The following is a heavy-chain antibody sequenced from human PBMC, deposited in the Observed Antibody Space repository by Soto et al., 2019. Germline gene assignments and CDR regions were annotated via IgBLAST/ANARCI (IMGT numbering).Heavy chain of an antibody. CDR1: GGSISSSSYY. J-gene: IGHJ6*02. CDR2: IYYSGST. CDR3: ARRSGYDFWSGNGYYYYYGMDV. Sequence: SETLSLTCTVSGGSISSSSYYWGWIRQPPGKGLEWIGSIYYSGSTYYNPSLKSRVTISVDTSKNQFSLKLSSVTAADTAVYYCARRSGYDFWSGNGYYYYYGMDVWGQGTTVTVSS. V-gene: IGHV4-39*01. D-gene: IGHD3-3*01.